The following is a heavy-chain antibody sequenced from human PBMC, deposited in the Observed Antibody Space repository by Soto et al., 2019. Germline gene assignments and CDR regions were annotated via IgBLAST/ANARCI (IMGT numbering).Heavy chain of an antibody. J-gene: IGHJ2*01. CDR2: ISPTSRYI. V-gene: IGHV3-21*01. CDR3: ASTVVTPLGFDL. Sequence: GGSLRLSCAASGFSFSTYSMSWVRQAPGKGLEWVSSISPTSRYIYYADSVRGPFTISRDNAQNSLYLQMNSLRAEDTAVYYCASTVVTPLGFDLWGRGTLVTVSS. D-gene: IGHD2-15*01. CDR1: GFSFSTYS.